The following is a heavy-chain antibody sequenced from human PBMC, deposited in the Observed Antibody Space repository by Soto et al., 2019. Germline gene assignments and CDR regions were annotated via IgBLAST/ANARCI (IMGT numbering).Heavy chain of an antibody. CDR1: GFTFSSYA. V-gene: IGHV3-23*01. J-gene: IGHJ6*02. CDR3: AKDEYCSGGSCYSYYYYYGMDV. CDR2: ISGSGGST. Sequence: GSLRLSCAASGFTFSSYAMSWVRQAPGKGLEWVSAISGSGGSTYYADSVKGRFTISRDNSKNTLYLQMNSLRAEDTAVYYCAKDEYCSGGSCYSYYYYYGMDVWGQGTTVTVSS. D-gene: IGHD2-15*01.